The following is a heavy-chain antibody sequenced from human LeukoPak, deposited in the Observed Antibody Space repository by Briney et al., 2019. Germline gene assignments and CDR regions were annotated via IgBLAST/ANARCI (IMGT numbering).Heavy chain of an antibody. V-gene: IGHV4-38-2*01. CDR2: IYHSGCT. CDR3: ARHFSRGNWFDP. CDR1: GYSISSGYY. D-gene: IGHD3-3*02. J-gene: IGHJ5*02. Sequence: SETLSLTCAVSGYSISSGYYWGWIRQPPGKGLEWIGSIYHSGCTYYNPSLKSRVTISVDTSKNQFSLKLSSVTAADTAVYYCARHFSRGNWFDPWGQGTLVTVSS.